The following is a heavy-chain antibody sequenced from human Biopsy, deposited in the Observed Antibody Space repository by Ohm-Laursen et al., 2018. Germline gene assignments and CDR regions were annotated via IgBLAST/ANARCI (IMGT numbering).Heavy chain of an antibody. CDR3: ARTPRDSFWSGSYKRGLWFDP. V-gene: IGHV4-59*01. Sequence: SQTLSLTCTVSGGSISGSSWSWIRQPPGKGLEWIGHVYNGGITNYNPSLKSRVTISKDTSKNQFSLQVNSVTAADTAVYYCARTPRDSFWSGSYKRGLWFDPWGQGTLVIVSS. CDR1: GGSISGSS. J-gene: IGHJ5*02. D-gene: IGHD3-3*01. CDR2: VYNGGIT.